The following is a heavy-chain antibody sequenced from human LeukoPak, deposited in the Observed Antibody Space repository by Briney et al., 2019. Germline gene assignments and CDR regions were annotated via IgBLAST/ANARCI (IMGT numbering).Heavy chain of an antibody. CDR2: IYTGDSDT. Sequence: GESLKISCKGSGYTFTIYWIGWVRQMPGKGLEWMGIIYTGDSDTRYSPSFQGQVTISADKSISTAYLQWSSLKASDTGMYYCARQLAVAASSFDYWGQGTLVTVSS. V-gene: IGHV5-51*01. J-gene: IGHJ4*02. CDR1: GYTFTIYW. D-gene: IGHD6-19*01. CDR3: ARQLAVAASSFDY.